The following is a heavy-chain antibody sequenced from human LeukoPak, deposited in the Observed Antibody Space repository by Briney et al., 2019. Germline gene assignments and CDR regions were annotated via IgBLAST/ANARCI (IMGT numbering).Heavy chain of an antibody. D-gene: IGHD6-6*01. CDR3: ARESFAARWD. CDR2: IKQDGIQK. J-gene: IGHJ4*02. CDR1: GFTFSSYW. Sequence: VGSLRLSCAAPGFTFSSYWMSWVRQAPGKGLEWVANIKQDGIQKYYVDSVKGRFTISRENANNLLYLLMNSLRAEDTAVYYCARESFAARWDWGQGTLVTVSS. V-gene: IGHV3-7*01.